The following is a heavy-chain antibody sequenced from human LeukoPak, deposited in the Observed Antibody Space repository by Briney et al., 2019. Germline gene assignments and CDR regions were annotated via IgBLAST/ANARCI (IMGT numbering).Heavy chain of an antibody. CDR1: GFTFTSYA. D-gene: IGHD6-13*01. CDR3: AKVGEQQLADY. J-gene: IGHJ4*02. CDR2: TSHDGSNK. Sequence: PGGSLRLSCAASGFTFTSYAMHWVRQAPGKGLEWVALTSHDGSNKDYGDSVKGRFTISRDNSKNTLYLQMNSLRGEGTAVYYCAKVGEQQLADYWGQGTLVTVSS. V-gene: IGHV3-30*04.